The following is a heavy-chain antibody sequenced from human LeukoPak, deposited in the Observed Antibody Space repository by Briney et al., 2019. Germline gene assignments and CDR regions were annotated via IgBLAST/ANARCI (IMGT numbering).Heavy chain of an antibody. CDR1: GFTFSSSA. CDR2: ISGGGGST. D-gene: IGHD3-16*01. V-gene: IGHV3-23*01. CDR3: QVSDYGYYYYYYYMDV. J-gene: IGHJ6*03. Sequence: PGGSLRLSCAASGFTFSSSAMSWVRQAPGKGLEWLSTISGGGGSTYYADSVKGRFTISRDNSKNTLYLHMNSLRAEDTAVYYCQVSDYGYYYYYYYMDVWGKGTTVTVSS.